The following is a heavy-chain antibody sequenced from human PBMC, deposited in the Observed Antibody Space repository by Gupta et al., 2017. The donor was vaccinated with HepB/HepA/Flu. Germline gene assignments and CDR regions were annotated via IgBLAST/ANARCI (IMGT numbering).Heavy chain of an antibody. V-gene: IGHV4-39*01. CDR2: IYYSGST. CDR1: GGSISSSSYY. J-gene: IGHJ4*02. CDR3: ARIRIAARPGPTF. Sequence: QLQLQESGPGLVKPSETLSLTCTVSGGSISSSSYYWGWIRQPPGKGLEWIGSIYYSGSTYYNPSLKSRVTISVDTSKNQFSLKLSSVTAADTAVYYCARIRIAARPGPTFWGQGTLVTVSS. D-gene: IGHD6-6*01.